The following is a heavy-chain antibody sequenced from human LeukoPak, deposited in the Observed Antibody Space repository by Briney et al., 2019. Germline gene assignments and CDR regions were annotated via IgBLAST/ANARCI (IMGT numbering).Heavy chain of an antibody. V-gene: IGHV1-3*03. CDR3: ARGPSGYHNT. CDR2: ITTGRGET. D-gene: IGHD5-12*01. J-gene: IGHJ4*02. CDR1: GYTFTDYA. Sequence: EASVKVSCKASGYTFTDYALHWVRQAPGQSLEWMGWITTGRGETRYSQEFQRRITFTRDTSASTVYMDLSDLRSEDTAVYYCARGPSGYHNTGGQGTLVTVSS.